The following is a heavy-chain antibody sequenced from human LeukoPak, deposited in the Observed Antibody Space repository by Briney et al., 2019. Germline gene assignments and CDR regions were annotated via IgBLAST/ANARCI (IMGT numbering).Heavy chain of an antibody. V-gene: IGHV4-34*01. CDR3: ARDSCSSTSCSSRAYYFDY. CDR1: GGSFSGYH. CDR2: INHSGST. D-gene: IGHD2-2*01. Sequence: KPSETLSLTCAVYGGSFSGYHWSWIRQPPGKGLEWIGEINHSGSTNYNPSLKSRVTISVDTSKNQFSLKLSSVTAADTAVYYCARDSCSSTSCSSRAYYFDYWGQGTLVTVSS. J-gene: IGHJ4*02.